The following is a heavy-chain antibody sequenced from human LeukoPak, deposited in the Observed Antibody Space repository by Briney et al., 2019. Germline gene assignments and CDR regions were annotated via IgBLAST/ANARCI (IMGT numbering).Heavy chain of an antibody. J-gene: IGHJ4*02. V-gene: IGHV1-2*02. D-gene: IGHD2-15*01. CDR1: GCTFTGYY. CDR2: INPNSGGT. CDR3: ARIFTRDFVGGP. Sequence: RASVKVSCKASGCTFTGYYMHWVREAPGQGLEWMGWINPNSGGTNYAQKFQGRVTMTRDTSISTAYMELSRLRSDDTAVYYCARIFTRDFVGGPWGQGTLVTVSS.